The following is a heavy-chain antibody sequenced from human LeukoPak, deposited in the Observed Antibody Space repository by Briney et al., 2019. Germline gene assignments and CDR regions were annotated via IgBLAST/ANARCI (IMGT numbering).Heavy chain of an antibody. CDR1: GGTFSSYA. J-gene: IGHJ4*02. D-gene: IGHD5-12*01. CDR3: ARESSTGYSGDY. V-gene: IGHV1-18*01. CDR2: ISAYNGNT. Sequence: ASVKVSCKASGGTFSSYAISWVRQAPGQGLEWMGWISAYNGNTNYAQKLQGRVTMTTDTSTSTAYMELRSLRSDDTAVYYCARESSTGYSGDYWGQGTLVTVSS.